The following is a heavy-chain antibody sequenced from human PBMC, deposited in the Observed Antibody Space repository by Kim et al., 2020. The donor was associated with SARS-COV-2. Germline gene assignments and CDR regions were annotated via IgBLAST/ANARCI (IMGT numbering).Heavy chain of an antibody. Sequence: YYADSVQGRFTNSRDNAKNSLYLPMTSLRDEDTAVYYCARDLYGDYSLDYWGQGTLVTVSS. CDR3: ARDLYGDYSLDY. J-gene: IGHJ4*02. V-gene: IGHV3-48*02. D-gene: IGHD4-17*01.